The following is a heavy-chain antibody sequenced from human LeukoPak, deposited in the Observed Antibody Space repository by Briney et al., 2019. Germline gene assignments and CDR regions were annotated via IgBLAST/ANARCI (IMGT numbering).Heavy chain of an antibody. Sequence: GGSLRLSCAASGFTFSNYGMHWVRQAPGKGLEYVSAISSNGGSTYYANSVKGRFTISRDNSKNTLYLQMGSLRAEDMAVYYCARDLSTTSEEGILDYWGQGTLVTVSS. V-gene: IGHV3-64*01. J-gene: IGHJ4*02. CDR3: ARDLSTTSEEGILDY. CDR1: GFTFSNYG. D-gene: IGHD2-2*01. CDR2: ISSNGGST.